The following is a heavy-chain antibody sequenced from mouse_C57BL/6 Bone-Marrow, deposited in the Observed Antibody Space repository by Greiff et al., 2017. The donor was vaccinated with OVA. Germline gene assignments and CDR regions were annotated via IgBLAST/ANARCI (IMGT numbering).Heavy chain of an antibody. V-gene: IGHV14-4*01. D-gene: IGHD1-1*01. J-gene: IGHJ1*03. CDR3: TTESSYGSSHWYFDV. CDR2: IDPENGDT. CDR1: GFNIKDDY. Sequence: EVKLMESGAELVRPGASVKLSCTASGFNIKDDYMHWVKQRPEQGLEWIGWIDPENGDTEYASKFQGKATITADTSSNTAYLQLSSLTSEDTAVYYCTTESSYGSSHWYFDVWGTGTTVTVSS.